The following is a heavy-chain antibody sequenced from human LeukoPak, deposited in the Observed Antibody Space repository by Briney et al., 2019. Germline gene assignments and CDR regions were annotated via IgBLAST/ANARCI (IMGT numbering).Heavy chain of an antibody. J-gene: IGHJ6*03. V-gene: IGHV1-69*05. CDR1: GGTFSSYA. Sequence: SVKVSCKASGGTFSSYAISWVRQAPGQGLEWMGGIIPIFGTANYAQKFQGRVTITTDESTSTAYMELSSLRSEDTAVYYCARSPAGVYVYYYYYMDVWGKGTTVTVSS. CDR2: IIPIFGTA. CDR3: ARSPAGVYVYYYYYMDV. D-gene: IGHD6-13*01.